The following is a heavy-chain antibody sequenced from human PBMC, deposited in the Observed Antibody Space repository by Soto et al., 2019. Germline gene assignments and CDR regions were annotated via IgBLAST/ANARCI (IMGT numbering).Heavy chain of an antibody. J-gene: IGHJ6*02. CDR1: GYAFTTYY. Sequence: QVHLEQSGAEMRKPGASVTVSCKASGYAFTTYYIHWVRQAPGQGLEWMGVINPTDNRKTYSQIFQGRVTMTRDTSTSTVYMDLRSLRSEDTAIYYCSREAHTYSGMDVWGQGTTVTV. CDR3: SREAHTYSGMDV. CDR2: INPTDNRK. V-gene: IGHV1-46*01.